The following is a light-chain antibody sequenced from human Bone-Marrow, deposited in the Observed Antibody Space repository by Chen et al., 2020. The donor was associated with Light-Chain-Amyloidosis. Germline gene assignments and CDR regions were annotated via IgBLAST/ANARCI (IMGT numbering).Light chain of an antibody. Sequence: SYELTQPPSVSVSPGQTPRITCSGDDLPTKYAYWYQQKPGQAPVLVIHRDTERPSGISERCSGSSAGTTATLTISGVQAEDEADYHCQSADSSGTDEVIVGGGTKLTVL. CDR1: DLPTKY. J-gene: IGLJ2*01. CDR3: QSADSSGTDEVI. CDR2: RDT. V-gene: IGLV3-25*03.